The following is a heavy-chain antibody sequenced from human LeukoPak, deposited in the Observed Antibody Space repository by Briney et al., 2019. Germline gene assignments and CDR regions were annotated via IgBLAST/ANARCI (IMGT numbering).Heavy chain of an antibody. V-gene: IGHV3-23*01. Sequence: GGSLRLSCAASGFTFSSYAMSWVRQAPGKGLEWVSFISGSHGTTNYADSVKGRFTISRDNSKNTLYLQMNSLSAEDTAIYYCAKDRPYSYGRGSYYFDYWGQGTLVTVSS. CDR2: ISGSHGTT. CDR1: GFTFSSYA. CDR3: AKDRPYSYGRGSYYFDY. D-gene: IGHD5-18*01. J-gene: IGHJ4*02.